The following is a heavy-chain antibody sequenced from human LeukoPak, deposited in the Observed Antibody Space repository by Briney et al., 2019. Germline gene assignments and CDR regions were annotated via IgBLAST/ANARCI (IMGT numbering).Heavy chain of an antibody. CDR2: INHSGST. D-gene: IGHD3-22*01. CDR3: ARGRSTLIVGETYYHYYMDV. V-gene: IGHV4-34*01. CDR1: GGSFSGYN. Sequence: SETLSLTCGVYGGSFSGYNWTWIRQPPGKGLEWIGEINHSGSTNYNPSLKSRVTISVETSKNQFSLKLTSVTAADTAVYYCARGRSTLIVGETYYHYYMDVWGKGTTVTVSS. J-gene: IGHJ6*03.